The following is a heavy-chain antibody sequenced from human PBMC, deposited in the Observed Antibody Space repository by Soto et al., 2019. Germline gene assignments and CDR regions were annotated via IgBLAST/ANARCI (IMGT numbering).Heavy chain of an antibody. V-gene: IGHV4-31*03. CDR1: GGSITSSGYY. D-gene: IGHD2-2*01. CDR2: TSNSGST. CDR3: ARGGGSTKVDY. J-gene: IGHJ4*02. Sequence: QVQLQESGPGLVKPSQTLSLTCTVSGGSITSSGYYWSWIRQHPGEGLEWIGFTSNSGSTSNNPSLTSRVTLSVDTSSNQFSLNLKSVTAADTAVYYCARGGGSTKVDYWGQGTLVTVSP.